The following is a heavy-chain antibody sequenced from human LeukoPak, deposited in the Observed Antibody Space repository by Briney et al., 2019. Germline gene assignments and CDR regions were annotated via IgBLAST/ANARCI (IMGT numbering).Heavy chain of an antibody. CDR1: GGTFSSYA. V-gene: IGHV1-69*04. J-gene: IGHJ3*02. Sequence: SVKVSCKASGGTFSSYAISWVRQAPGQGLEWMGRIIPILGIANYAQKFQGRVTITADKSTSTAYMELSSLRSEDTAVYYCARAQGGTRNEGAFDIWGQGTMVTVSS. CDR2: IIPILGIA. D-gene: IGHD1-1*01. CDR3: ARAQGGTRNEGAFDI.